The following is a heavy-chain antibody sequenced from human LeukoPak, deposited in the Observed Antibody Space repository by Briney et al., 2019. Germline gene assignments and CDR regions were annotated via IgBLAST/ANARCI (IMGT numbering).Heavy chain of an antibody. D-gene: IGHD3-22*01. CDR1: GFTVSSNS. CDR3: ARKHYYDSSGFFPPMDY. J-gene: IGHJ4*02. CDR2: IYSGGST. Sequence: QPGGSLSLSCAASGFTVSSNSMSWVRQAPGKGLEWVSVIYSGGSTFYADFVKGRFTISRDNSKNTLYLQMNSLRAEDTAVYYCARKHYYDSSGFFPPMDYWGQGTLVTVSS. V-gene: IGHV3-66*01.